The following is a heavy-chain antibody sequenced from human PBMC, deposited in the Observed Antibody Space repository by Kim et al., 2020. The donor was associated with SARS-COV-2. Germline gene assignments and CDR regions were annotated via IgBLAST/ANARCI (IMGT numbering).Heavy chain of an antibody. D-gene: IGHD2-21*01. CDR1: GGSISSGGYS. Sequence: SETLSLTCAVSGGSISSGGYSWSWIRQPPGKGLEWIGYIYHSGSTYYNPSLKSRVTISVDRSKNQFSLKLSSVTAADTAVYYCARATLSCGGDCSDAFD. CDR2: IYHSGST. J-gene: IGHJ3*02. CDR3: ARATLSCGGDCSDAFD. V-gene: IGHV4-30-2*01.